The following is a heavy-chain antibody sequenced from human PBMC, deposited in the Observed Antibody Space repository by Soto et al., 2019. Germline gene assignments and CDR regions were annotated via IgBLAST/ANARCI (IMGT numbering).Heavy chain of an antibody. Sequence: EVQLLESGGGLVQPGGSLTLSCAASGFTFSSYAMSWVRQAPGKGLEWVSATSDSGGGTYYADSVKGRFTISRDNSKNTLYLQMNSLPAEDTAVYYCAKDRLDLRWLYFDCWGLGTLVTVSS. J-gene: IGHJ4*02. V-gene: IGHV3-23*01. CDR3: AKDRLDLRWLYFDC. D-gene: IGHD4-17*01. CDR2: TSDSGGGT. CDR1: GFTFSSYA.